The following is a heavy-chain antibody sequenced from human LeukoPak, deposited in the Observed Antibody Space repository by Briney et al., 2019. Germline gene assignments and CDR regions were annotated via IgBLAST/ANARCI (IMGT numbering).Heavy chain of an antibody. CDR1: GFTFADYG. Sequence: GGSLRLSCAASGFTFADYGMSWVRQAPGKGLEWVSGITGNGGSVGYADAMKGRFTVSRDNAKNSLYLQMNSLRDEDTALYYCARDHAGSGYYYFDSWGQGTLVTVSS. CDR3: ARDHAGSGYYYFDS. V-gene: IGHV3-20*04. J-gene: IGHJ4*02. CDR2: ITGNGGSV. D-gene: IGHD3-22*01.